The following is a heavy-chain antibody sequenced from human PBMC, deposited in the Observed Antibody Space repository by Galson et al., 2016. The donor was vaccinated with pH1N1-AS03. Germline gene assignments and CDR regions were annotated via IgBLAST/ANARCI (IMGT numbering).Heavy chain of an antibody. J-gene: IGHJ3*02. CDR3: ASDMRGTDVFDI. V-gene: IGHV1-2*06. CDR2: INPDSGGT. Sequence: SVKVSCKASGYTFTSYGIGWVRQAPGQGLEWMGRINPDSGGTNAAQKFQGRVTMSRDTSITTAYMELTRLTSDDMAVYYCASDMRGTDVFDIWGQGTMVTVSS. CDR1: GYTFTSYG. D-gene: IGHD2-2*01.